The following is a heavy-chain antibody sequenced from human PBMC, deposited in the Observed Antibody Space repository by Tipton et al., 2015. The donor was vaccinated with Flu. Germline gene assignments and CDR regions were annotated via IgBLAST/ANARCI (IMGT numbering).Heavy chain of an antibody. CDR2: IHRTGNT. V-gene: IGHV4-38-2*02. CDR3: ARDHPPSITVLGEITDYFGMAA. Sequence: LRLSCSVSGDSIGSRYYWGWIRQPPGKGLEWIGNIHRTGNTYHNPSLKGRVTISVDTSKNQFPLKLSSVTAADTAVYYCARDHPPSITVLGEITDYFGMAAWGQGTTVTVSS. CDR1: GDSIGSRYY. J-gene: IGHJ6*02. D-gene: IGHD3-3*01.